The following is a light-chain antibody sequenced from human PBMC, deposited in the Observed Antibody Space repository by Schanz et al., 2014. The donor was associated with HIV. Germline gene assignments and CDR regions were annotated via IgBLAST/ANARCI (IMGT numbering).Light chain of an antibody. V-gene: IGLV2-14*01. CDR1: SGDVGGYNY. J-gene: IGLJ3*02. CDR2: EVS. Sequence: QSALTQPASVSGSPGQSISISCTGTSGDVGGYNYVSWYQQHPGKAPKLMIYEVSKRPSGVSNRFSGSKSGNTASLTISGLQAEDDADYYCSSYTSSNPWVFGGGTKLTVL. CDR3: SSYTSSNPWV.